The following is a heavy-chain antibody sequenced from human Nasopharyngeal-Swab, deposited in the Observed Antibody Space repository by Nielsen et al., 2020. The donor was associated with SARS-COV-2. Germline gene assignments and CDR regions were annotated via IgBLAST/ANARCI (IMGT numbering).Heavy chain of an antibody. Sequence: ASVQVSCKASGYTFTSYYMHWVRQAPGQGLEWMGIINPSGGSTSYAQKFQGRVTMTRDTSTSTVYMELSSLRSEDTAVYYCARAWLVIAFDIWGQGTMVTVSS. J-gene: IGHJ3*02. CDR2: INPSGGST. V-gene: IGHV1-46*01. D-gene: IGHD6-19*01. CDR1: GYTFTSYY. CDR3: ARAWLVIAFDI.